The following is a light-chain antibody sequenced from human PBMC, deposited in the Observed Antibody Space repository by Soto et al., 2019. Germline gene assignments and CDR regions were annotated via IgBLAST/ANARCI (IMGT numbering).Light chain of an antibody. CDR3: TTFAPGRIYV. Sequence: QSALTQPASVSGSPGQSITISCSGASSDIGPCDYVSWYQHHPGRAPKLLIYEVSNRPSGVSYRFSGSKSGNTASLTISGLQAEDEGDYYCTTFAPGRIYVFGSGTKVTVL. J-gene: IGLJ1*01. V-gene: IGLV2-14*01. CDR1: SSDIGPCDY. CDR2: EVS.